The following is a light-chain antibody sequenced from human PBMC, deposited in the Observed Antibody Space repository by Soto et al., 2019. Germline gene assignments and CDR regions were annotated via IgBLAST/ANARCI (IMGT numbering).Light chain of an antibody. Sequence: EIVLTQSPGPLSSSPGERATLSCRSSQSVTSTFLAWYQQRPGQAPRLIIYGASSRATGIPDRFSGSGSGTDFTLTISRLEPEDVAVYYCHQYGSSPSTLGQGTKVDIK. V-gene: IGKV3-20*01. CDR3: HQYGSSPST. CDR1: QSVTSTF. J-gene: IGKJ1*01. CDR2: GAS.